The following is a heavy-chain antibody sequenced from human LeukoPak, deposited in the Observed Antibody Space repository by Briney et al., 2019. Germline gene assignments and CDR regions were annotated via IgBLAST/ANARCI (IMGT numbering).Heavy chain of an antibody. J-gene: IGHJ6*02. CDR3: ARDIVVVVAATDYYYGMDV. Sequence: GGPLRLSCAASGFTVSSNYMSWVRQAPGKGLEWVSVIYSGGSTYYADSVKGRFTISRDNSKNTLYLQMNSLRAEDTAVYYCARDIVVVVAATDYYYGMDVWGQGTTVTVSS. CDR2: IYSGGST. D-gene: IGHD2-15*01. CDR1: GFTVSSNY. V-gene: IGHV3-66*01.